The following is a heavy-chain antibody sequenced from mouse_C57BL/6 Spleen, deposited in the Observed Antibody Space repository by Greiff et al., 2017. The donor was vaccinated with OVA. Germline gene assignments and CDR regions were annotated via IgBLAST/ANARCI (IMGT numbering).Heavy chain of an antibody. Sequence: QVQLQQSGTELVKPGASVKLSCKASGYTFTSYWMHWVKQRPGQGLEWIGNINPGNGGTNYNEKFKSKATLTVDKSSSTAYMQLSSLTSEDSAVYYCARSSGEYYAMDYWGQGTSVTVSS. D-gene: IGHD4-1*01. CDR2: INPGNGGT. J-gene: IGHJ4*01. CDR3: ARSSGEYYAMDY. CDR1: GYTFTSYW. V-gene: IGHV1-53*01.